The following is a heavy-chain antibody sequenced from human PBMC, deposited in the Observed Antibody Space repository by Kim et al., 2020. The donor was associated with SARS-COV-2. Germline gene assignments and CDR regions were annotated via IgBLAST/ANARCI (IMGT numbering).Heavy chain of an antibody. CDR2: IWYDGSNK. J-gene: IGHJ5*02. CDR1: GFTFSSYG. CDR3: AREFRSSSLDP. D-gene: IGHD6-6*01. V-gene: IGHV3-33*01. Sequence: GGSLRLSCAASGFTFSSYGMHWVRQAPGKGLEWVAVIWYDGSNKYYADSVKGRFTISRDNSKNTLYLQMNSLRAEDTAVYYCAREFRSSSLDPWGQGTLVTVSS.